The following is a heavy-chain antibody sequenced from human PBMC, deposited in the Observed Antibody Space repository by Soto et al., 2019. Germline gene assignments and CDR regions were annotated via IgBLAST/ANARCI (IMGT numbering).Heavy chain of an antibody. CDR2: TRDKARSYTT. CDR3: ARGYYDSGSSGFYHDC. V-gene: IGHV3-72*01. D-gene: IGHD3-22*01. CDR1: GFILSDHY. J-gene: IGHJ4*02. Sequence: GGSLRLSCAASGFILSDHYMDWVRQAPGKGLEWVGRTRDKARSYTTEYVASVKGRFIILRDDSENSIYLQMNSLRAEDTAVYYCARGYYDSGSSGFYHDCWGPGTLVTVSS.